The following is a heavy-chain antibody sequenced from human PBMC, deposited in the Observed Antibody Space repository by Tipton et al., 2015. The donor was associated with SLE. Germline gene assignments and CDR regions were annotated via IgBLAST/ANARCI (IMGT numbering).Heavy chain of an antibody. Sequence: SLRLSCAASGFTFSSYWMSWVRQAPGKGLEWVANIKQDGSEKYYADSVKGRFTISRDNSKNTLYLQMNSLRAEDTAVYYCAKGFGETVYYYYYMDVWGKGTTVTVSS. CDR2: IKQDGSEK. J-gene: IGHJ6*03. D-gene: IGHD3-10*01. V-gene: IGHV3-7*01. CDR1: GFTFSSYW. CDR3: AKGFGETVYYYYYMDV.